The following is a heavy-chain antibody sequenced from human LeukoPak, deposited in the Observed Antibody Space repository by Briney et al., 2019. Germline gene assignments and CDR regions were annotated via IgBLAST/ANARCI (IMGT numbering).Heavy chain of an antibody. CDR3: ARIWGQLLDY. CDR2: INHSGST. Sequence: SETLSLTCAVYGGSFSGYYWSWIRQLPGKGLEWIGEINHSGSTNYNPSLKSRVTISVDTSKNQFSLKLSSVTAADTAVYYCARIWGQLLDYWGQGTLVTVSS. CDR1: GGSFSGYY. D-gene: IGHD3-16*01. J-gene: IGHJ4*02. V-gene: IGHV4-34*01.